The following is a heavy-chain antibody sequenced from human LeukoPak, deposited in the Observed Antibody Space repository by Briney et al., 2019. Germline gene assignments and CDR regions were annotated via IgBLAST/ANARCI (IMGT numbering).Heavy chain of an antibody. V-gene: IGHV4-39*01. CDR2: IYYSGST. CDR3: ARHRFGGFYYFDY. J-gene: IGHJ4*02. CDR1: GFTVSSNY. Sequence: PGGSLRLSCAASGFTVSSNYMSWIRQPPGKGLEWIGSIYYSGSTYYNPSLKSRVTISVDTSKNQFSLKLTSVTASDTAVYYCARHRFGGFYYFDYWGQGTLVTVSS. D-gene: IGHD3-10*01.